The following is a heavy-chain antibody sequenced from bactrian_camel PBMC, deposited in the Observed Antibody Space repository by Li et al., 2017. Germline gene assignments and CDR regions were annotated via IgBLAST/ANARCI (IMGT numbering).Heavy chain of an antibody. V-gene: IGHV3S63*01. D-gene: IGHD1*01. CDR1: VGTIDDYD. CDR2: LGDGDT. CDR3: AARSVGWCPLFEHWLGKRAYTPGGYFAN. Sequence: QLVESGGASVQAGGSLTLSCTASVGTIDDYDIHWYRQTPGNECELVSTLGDGDTYYIDSVKGRFTISQDNARNTLYLQMNSLKPEDTAMYYCAARSVGWCPLFEHWLGKRAYTPGGYFANWGQGTQVTVS. J-gene: IGHJ4*01.